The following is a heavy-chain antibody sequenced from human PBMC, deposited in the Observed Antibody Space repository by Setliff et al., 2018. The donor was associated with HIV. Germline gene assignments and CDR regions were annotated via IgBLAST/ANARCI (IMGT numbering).Heavy chain of an antibody. CDR2: IYNSGGT. V-gene: IGHV4-61*01. Sequence: PSETLSLTCTVSGGSISSGTYFWSWIRQSPGKGLEWIGYIYNSGGTNYNPSLKSRVTISLDTSKNQFSLNLTSVTAADTAVYYCARVDCSGGSCYSPAYWGQGTLVTVSS. J-gene: IGHJ4*02. CDR3: ARVDCSGGSCYSPAY. D-gene: IGHD2-15*01. CDR1: GGSISSGTYF.